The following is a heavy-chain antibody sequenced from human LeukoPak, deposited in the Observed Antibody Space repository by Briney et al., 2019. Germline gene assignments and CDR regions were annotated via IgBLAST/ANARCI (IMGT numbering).Heavy chain of an antibody. CDR2: ISSSGSTM. J-gene: IGHJ6*03. Sequence: GGSLRLSCAASGFTFSSYGMHWVRQAPGKGLEWVSYISSSGSTMYYADSVKGRFTISRDNAKNSLSLQMNSLRAEDTAVYYCARSPAGANYYLDVWGKGTTVTISS. CDR3: ARSPAGANYYLDV. D-gene: IGHD1-14*01. CDR1: GFTFSSYG. V-gene: IGHV3-48*04.